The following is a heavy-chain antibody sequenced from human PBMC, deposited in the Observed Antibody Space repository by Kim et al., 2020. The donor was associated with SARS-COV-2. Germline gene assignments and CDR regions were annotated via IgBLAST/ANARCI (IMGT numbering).Heavy chain of an antibody. Sequence: ASVKVSCKASGYTFTKSAMHCVRQAPGQRLEWMGWIIVDSDNTKYSQNFQGRVTITRDTSASTVYMELSSLRSEDAAVYYCALTTYYYGSGSQGGFDYWGQGTLVTVSS. CDR1: GYTFTKSA. J-gene: IGHJ4*02. CDR2: IIVDSDNT. D-gene: IGHD3-10*01. CDR3: ALTTYYYGSGSQGGFDY. V-gene: IGHV1-3*01.